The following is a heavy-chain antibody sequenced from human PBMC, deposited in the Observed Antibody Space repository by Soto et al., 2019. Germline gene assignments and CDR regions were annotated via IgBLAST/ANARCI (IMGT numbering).Heavy chain of an antibody. D-gene: IGHD1-7*01. J-gene: IGHJ5*02. CDR1: GYTFANYW. V-gene: IGHV5-51*01. CDR2: IYPSDSTV. CDR3: ARGNVANYFEP. Sequence: GESLNISCQSSGYTFANYWIVWVRQMPGKGLEWMGIIYPSDSTVKYSPSVQGQVTMSVDKSISTAYLQWSSLKASDAAVYYCARGNVANYFEPWCQGTLVTVSS.